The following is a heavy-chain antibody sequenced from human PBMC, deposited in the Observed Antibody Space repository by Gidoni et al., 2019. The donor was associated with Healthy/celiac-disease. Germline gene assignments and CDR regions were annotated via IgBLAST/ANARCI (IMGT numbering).Heavy chain of an antibody. CDR1: GFTVSSNY. CDR2: IYSGGST. Sequence: EVQLVESGGGLIQPGGSLRLSCAASGFTVSSNYMSWVSQAPGKGLEWVSVIYSGGSTYYEDSVKGRFTISRDNSKNTLYLQMNSLRAEDTAVYYCTKGGAYYYYGMDVWGQGTTVTVSS. V-gene: IGHV3-53*01. D-gene: IGHD3-16*01. CDR3: TKGGAYYYYGMDV. J-gene: IGHJ6*02.